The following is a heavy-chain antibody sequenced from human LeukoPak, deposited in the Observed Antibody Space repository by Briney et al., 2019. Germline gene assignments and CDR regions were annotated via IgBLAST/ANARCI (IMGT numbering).Heavy chain of an antibody. V-gene: IGHV4-4*09. Sequence: MSSETLSLTCTVSGGSISSYYWSWIRQPPGKGLEWIGYIYTSGSTNYNPSLKSRVTISVDTSRNQFSLKLSSVTAADTAVYYCASAHDYGDSLGYWGQGTLVTVSS. CDR1: GGSISSYY. CDR3: ASAHDYGDSLGY. D-gene: IGHD4-17*01. J-gene: IGHJ4*02. CDR2: IYTSGST.